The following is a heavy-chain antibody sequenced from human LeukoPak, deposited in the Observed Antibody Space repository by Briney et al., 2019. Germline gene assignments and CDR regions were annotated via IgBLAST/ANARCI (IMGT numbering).Heavy chain of an antibody. D-gene: IGHD6-19*01. V-gene: IGHV4-59*01. Sequence: SETLSLTCTVSGGSISGYYWSWIRQPPGKGLEWIGYIYYSGSTNYNPSLKSRVTISVDTSKNQFSLKLSPVTAADTAVYYCARERVAVAGRTIDYWGQGTLVTVSS. CDR3: ARERVAVAGRTIDY. CDR1: GGSISGYY. CDR2: IYYSGST. J-gene: IGHJ4*02.